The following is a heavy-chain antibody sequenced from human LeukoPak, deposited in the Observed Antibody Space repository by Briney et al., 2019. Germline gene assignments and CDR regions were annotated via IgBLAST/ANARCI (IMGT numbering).Heavy chain of an antibody. J-gene: IGHJ4*02. CDR1: GYTFTGYY. CDR3: ARDPSIAESYYFDY. Sequence: ASVKVSCKASGYTFTGYYMHRVRQAPGQGLEWMGWINPNSGGTNYAQKFQGRVTMTRDTSISTAYMELSRLRSDDTAVYYCARDPSIAESYYFDYWGQGSLVTVSS. CDR2: INPNSGGT. D-gene: IGHD6-13*01. V-gene: IGHV1-2*02.